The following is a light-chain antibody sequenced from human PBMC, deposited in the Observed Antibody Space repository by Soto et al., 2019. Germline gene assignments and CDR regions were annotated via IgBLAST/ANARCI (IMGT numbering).Light chain of an antibody. CDR1: SSNIGSNT. CDR2: VSS. Sequence: QSVLTQPPSASGTTGQRVTISCSGSSSNIGSNTVNWFQQLPGTAPKLLIYVSSQRPSGVPDRFSGSKSGTSASLAISGLQSEDEADYYCAAWDDSLSAVMFGGGTKVTVL. J-gene: IGLJ3*02. CDR3: AAWDDSLSAVM. V-gene: IGLV1-44*01.